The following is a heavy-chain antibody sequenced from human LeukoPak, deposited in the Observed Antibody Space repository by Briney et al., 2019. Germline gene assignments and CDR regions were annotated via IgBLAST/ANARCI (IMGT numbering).Heavy chain of an antibody. CDR3: ARVVPRGDYYGMDV. V-gene: IGHV3-74*01. J-gene: IGHJ6*01. CDR2: INTDGSGT. CDR1: GFTFSIYW. Sequence: GGSLRLSCAASGFTFSIYWMHWVRQAPGKGLVWVSRINTDGSGTIYADSVNGRFTISRDNDKNTLYLRMSSLRAEDTAVYYCARVVPRGDYYGMDVWGQGTTVTVSS.